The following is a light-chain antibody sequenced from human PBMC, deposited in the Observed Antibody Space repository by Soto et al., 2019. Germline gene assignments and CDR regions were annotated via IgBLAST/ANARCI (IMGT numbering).Light chain of an antibody. CDR3: QSYDSSLSGSGV. Sequence: QSVLTQPPSVSGAPGQRVTISCTGSSSNIGAGYDVHWYQQLPGTAPTLLISGNSNRPSGVPDRFSGSKSGTSASLAITGLQAEDEADYYCQSYDSSLSGSGVFGTGTKLTVL. CDR2: GNS. J-gene: IGLJ1*01. V-gene: IGLV1-40*01. CDR1: SSNIGAGYD.